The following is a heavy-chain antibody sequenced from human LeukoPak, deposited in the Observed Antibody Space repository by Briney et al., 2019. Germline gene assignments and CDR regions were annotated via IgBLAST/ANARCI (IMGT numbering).Heavy chain of an antibody. Sequence: ASVKVSCKASGYTFTSYGISWVRQAPGQGLEWMGWISAYNGNTNYAQKLQGRVTMTTDTSTSTAYMELRSLRSDDTAVYYCARLRGSSWYANYYYYYMDVWGKGTTVTVSS. V-gene: IGHV1-18*01. CDR1: GYTFTSYG. D-gene: IGHD6-13*01. J-gene: IGHJ6*03. CDR3: ARLRGSSWYANYYYYYMDV. CDR2: ISAYNGNT.